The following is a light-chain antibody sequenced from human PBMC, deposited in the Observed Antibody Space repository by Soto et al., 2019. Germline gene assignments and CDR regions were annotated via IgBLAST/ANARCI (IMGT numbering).Light chain of an antibody. CDR3: SSYTSSSTLVV. CDR1: SSDVGGYNY. J-gene: IGLJ2*01. Sequence: QSVLTQPASVSGSPGQSITISCTGTSSDVGGYNYVSWYQQYPGKAPKLMIYEISNRPSGVSNRFSGSKSGSTASLTISGLQAEDEAEYYCSSYTSSSTLVVFGGGTKLTAL. CDR2: EIS. V-gene: IGLV2-14*01.